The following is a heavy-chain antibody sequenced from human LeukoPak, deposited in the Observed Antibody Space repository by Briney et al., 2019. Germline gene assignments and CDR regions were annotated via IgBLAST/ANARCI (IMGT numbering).Heavy chain of an antibody. Sequence: SETLSLTCTVSGGSISSDYWSWIRQPPGKGLEWIGYIYCRGSTNYNPSLKSRVTISVDTSKNQFSLKLSSVTAADTAVYYCARLSGYSSGHYYSDYWGQGTLVTVSS. CDR2: IYCRGST. CDR3: ARLSGYSSGHYYSDY. D-gene: IGHD3-22*01. CDR1: GGSISSDY. J-gene: IGHJ4*02. V-gene: IGHV4-59*01.